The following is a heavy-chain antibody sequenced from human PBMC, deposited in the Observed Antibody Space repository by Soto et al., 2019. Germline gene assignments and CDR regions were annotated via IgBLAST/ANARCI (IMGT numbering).Heavy chain of an antibody. D-gene: IGHD4-4*01. V-gene: IGHV4-39*01. Sequence: PSETLSLTCTVSGGSISSSSYYWGWIRQPPGKGLEWIGSIYYSGSTYYSPSLKSRVTMSVDASKNQFSLKLSSVTAADTAVYYCARHYLTTVNNWFDPWGQGTLVTVSS. CDR3: ARHYLTTVNNWFDP. CDR2: IYYSGST. CDR1: GGSISSSSYY. J-gene: IGHJ5*02.